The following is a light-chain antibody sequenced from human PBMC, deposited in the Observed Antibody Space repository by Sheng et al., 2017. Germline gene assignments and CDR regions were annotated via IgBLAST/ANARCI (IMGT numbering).Light chain of an antibody. CDR2: QDS. CDR1: LLSRRF. Sequence: SYELAQPSSVSVSPGQTAKITCSGTLLSRRFARWFQQKPGQAPRLLIYQDSERPSGIPERFSGSSSGTSVTLTISGAHVEDEADYYCFSAGDNNWIFGGGTHLTVL. V-gene: IGLV3-27*01. CDR3: FSAGDNNWI. J-gene: IGLJ2*01.